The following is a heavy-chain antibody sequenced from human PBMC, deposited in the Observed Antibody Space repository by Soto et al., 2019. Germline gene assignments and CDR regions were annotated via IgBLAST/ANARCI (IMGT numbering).Heavy chain of an antibody. D-gene: IGHD2-15*01. CDR2: IYYGGST. CDR1: GGSITSSSYY. J-gene: IGHJ4*02. CDR3: ARGQVVAAQH. V-gene: IGHV4-39*07. Sequence: SETLSLTCTVSGGSITSSSYYWAWIRQPPGKGLEWIGNIYYGGSTSYAPSLKSRVIISVDRSKNQFSLKLSSVTAADTAVYYCARGQVVAAQHWGQGTLVTVSS.